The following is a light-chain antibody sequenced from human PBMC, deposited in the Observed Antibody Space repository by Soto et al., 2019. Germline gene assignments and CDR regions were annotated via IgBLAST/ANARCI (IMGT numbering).Light chain of an antibody. CDR3: QQYGSPGT. CDR2: GAS. CDR1: QSVSNNY. J-gene: IGKJ1*01. Sequence: ENLLTQSPGTLSLSPGERATLSWRASQSVSNNYLAWYQQKPGHAPRLLIYGASNRATGIPDSLSGSASGTDFPLTISRLAPEDFAVYYCQQYGSPGTFGQGTKVDIK. V-gene: IGKV3-20*01.